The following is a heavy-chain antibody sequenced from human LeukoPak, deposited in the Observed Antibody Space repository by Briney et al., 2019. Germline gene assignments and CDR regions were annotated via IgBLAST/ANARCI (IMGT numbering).Heavy chain of an antibody. J-gene: IGHJ4*02. V-gene: IGHV3-23*01. D-gene: IGHD6-13*01. Sequence: PGGSLRLSCAASGVTFSSDAMSWVRQAPGRGPEWVSAISGSGGTTIYADSVKGRFTISRDNSRNTLYLQMNSLRAEDTAEYYCALRGAAAAYYWGQGTLVTVSS. CDR1: GVTFSSDA. CDR2: ISGSGGTT. CDR3: ALRGAAAAYY.